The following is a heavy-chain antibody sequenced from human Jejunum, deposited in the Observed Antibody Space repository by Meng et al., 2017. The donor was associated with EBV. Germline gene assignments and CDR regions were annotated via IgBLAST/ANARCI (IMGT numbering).Heavy chain of an antibody. CDR3: ATSMSGYSYGYS. V-gene: IGHV4-4*02. CDR1: GASISSSHW. CDR2: IYYTGRT. J-gene: IGHJ5*02. D-gene: IGHD5-12*01. Sequence: ESGPGLVSPSGTLSLTCAVSGASISSSHWWSWVRQAPGEGLEWIGEIYYTGRTNYNPSLKSRVSMSIDKSKNQFSLNLNSVTVADTAVYYCATSMSGYSYGYSWGQGTLVTVSS.